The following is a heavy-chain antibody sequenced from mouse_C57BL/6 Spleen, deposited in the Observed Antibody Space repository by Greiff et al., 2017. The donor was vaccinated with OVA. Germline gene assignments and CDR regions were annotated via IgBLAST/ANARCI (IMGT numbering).Heavy chain of an antibody. V-gene: IGHV1-19*01. CDR2: INPYNGGT. J-gene: IGHJ3*01. D-gene: IGHD2-4*01. CDR1: GYTFTDYY. CDR3: ARERIYDYEGFAY. Sequence: EVQLQQSGPVLVKPGASVKMSCKASGYTFTDYYMNWVKQSHGKSLEWIGVINPYNGGTSYNQKCKGKATLTVDKSSSTAYMELNSLTSEDSAVYYCARERIYDYEGFAYWGQGTLVTVSA.